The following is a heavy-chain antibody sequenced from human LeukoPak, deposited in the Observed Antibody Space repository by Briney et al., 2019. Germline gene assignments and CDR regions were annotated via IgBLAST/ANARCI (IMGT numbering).Heavy chain of an antibody. CDR1: GGSISSSSYY. Sequence: SETLSLTCTVSGGSISSSSYYWGWTRQPPGKGLEWIGSIYYSGSTYYNPSLKSRVTISVDTSKNQFSLKLSSVTAADTAVYYCARLVGTDDAEYFQHWGQGTLVTVSS. J-gene: IGHJ1*01. CDR2: IYYSGST. V-gene: IGHV4-39*01. CDR3: ARLVGTDDAEYFQH. D-gene: IGHD1-26*01.